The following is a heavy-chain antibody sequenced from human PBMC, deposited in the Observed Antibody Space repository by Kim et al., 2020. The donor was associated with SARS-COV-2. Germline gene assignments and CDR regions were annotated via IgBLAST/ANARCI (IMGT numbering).Heavy chain of an antibody. CDR3: TTAPEKNYYYYMDV. J-gene: IGHJ6*03. CDR1: GFTFSNAW. V-gene: IGHV3-15*01. CDR2: IKSKTDGGTT. Sequence: GGSLRLSCAVSGFTFSNAWMSWGRQAPGKGLEWVGRIKSKTDGGTTDYAAPVKGRFTISRDDSKNTLYLQMNSLKTEDTAVYYCTTAPEKNYYYYMDVWGKGTTVTVSS.